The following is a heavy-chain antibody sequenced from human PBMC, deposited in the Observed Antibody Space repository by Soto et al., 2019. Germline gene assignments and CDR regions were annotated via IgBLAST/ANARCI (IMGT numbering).Heavy chain of an antibody. D-gene: IGHD3-3*02. Sequence: ASVKVSCKASGYSFFSYYIHWVRQAPGQGLEWMGRFLASGGNTDYAQRFRGRVSMTRDTSSTNTVSLELTSLTSDDTAVYYCARGGATIFGVIDFWGQGTRVTVSS. V-gene: IGHV1-46*01. J-gene: IGHJ4*02. CDR2: FLASGGNT. CDR1: GYSFFSYY. CDR3: ARGGATIFGVIDF.